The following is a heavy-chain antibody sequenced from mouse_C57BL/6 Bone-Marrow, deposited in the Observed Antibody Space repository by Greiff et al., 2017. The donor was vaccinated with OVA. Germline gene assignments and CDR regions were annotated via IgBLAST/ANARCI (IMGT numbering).Heavy chain of an antibody. CDR3: ARPIYYYGSSYPYWYFDV. D-gene: IGHD1-1*01. J-gene: IGHJ1*03. CDR2: INPDSSTI. V-gene: IGHV4-1*01. Sequence: ATGGVDFSRYWMSWVRRAPGKGLEWIGEINPDSSTINYAPSLKDKFIISRDNAKNTLYLQMSKVRSEDTALYYCARPIYYYGSSYPYWYFDVWGTGTTVTVSS. CDR1: GVDFSRYW.